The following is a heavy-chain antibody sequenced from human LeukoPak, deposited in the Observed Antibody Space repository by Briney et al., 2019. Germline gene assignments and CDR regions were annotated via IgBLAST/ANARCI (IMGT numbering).Heavy chain of an antibody. J-gene: IGHJ4*02. CDR1: GGTFSNYA. CDR2: INPSGGST. Sequence: ASVKVSCKASGGTFSNYAISWVRQAPGQGLEWMGIINPSGGSTSYAQKFQGRVTMTRDTSTSTVYMELSSLRSEDTAVYYCARGISTWRIVGAHWYWGQGTLVTVSS. D-gene: IGHD1-26*01. CDR3: ARGISTWRIVGAHWY. V-gene: IGHV1-46*01.